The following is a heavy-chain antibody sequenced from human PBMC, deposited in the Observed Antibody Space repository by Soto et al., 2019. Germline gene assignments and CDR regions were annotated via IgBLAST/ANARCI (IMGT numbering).Heavy chain of an antibody. CDR1: GFTFSSYA. J-gene: IGHJ5*02. CDR2: ISYDGSNK. Sequence: QVQLVESGGGVVQPGRSLRLSCAASGFTFSSYAMHWVRQAPGKGLEWVAVISYDGSNKYYADSVKGRFTISRDNSKNTLYLQMNSLRAEDTAVYHCARDVSYLNWFDPWGQGTLVTVSS. V-gene: IGHV3-30-3*01. D-gene: IGHD1-26*01. CDR3: ARDVSYLNWFDP.